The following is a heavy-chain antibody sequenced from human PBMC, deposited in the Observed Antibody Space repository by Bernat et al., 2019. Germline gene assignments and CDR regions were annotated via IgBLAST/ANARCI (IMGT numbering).Heavy chain of an antibody. CDR1: GFTFSSFW. J-gene: IGHJ4*02. CDR3: VKAPYYYGSVDY. D-gene: IGHD3-10*01. Sequence: EVHLVESGGGLVQPGGSLRLSCAASGFTFSSFWMTWVRQAPGKGLEWVANIKEDGSEKYYVDSVKGRFTISRDNAKNSLYLQMNSLRADDTAVYYCVKAPYYYGSVDYWGQGTLVTVSS. V-gene: IGHV3-7*03. CDR2: IKEDGSEK.